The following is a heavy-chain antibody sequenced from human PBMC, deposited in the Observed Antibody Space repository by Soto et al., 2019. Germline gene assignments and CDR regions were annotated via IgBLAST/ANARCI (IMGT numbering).Heavy chain of an antibody. J-gene: IGHJ6*02. CDR1: GGTFSSYA. CDR3: ARDTSNSYGYPYYYGMDV. D-gene: IGHD5-18*01. CDR2: IIPIFGTA. V-gene: IGHV1-69*13. Sequence: GASVKVSCKASGGTFSSYAISWVRQAPGQGLERMGGIIPIFGTANYAQKFQGRVTITADESTSTAYMELSSLRSEDTAVYYCARDTSNSYGYPYYYGMDVWGQGTTVTVSS.